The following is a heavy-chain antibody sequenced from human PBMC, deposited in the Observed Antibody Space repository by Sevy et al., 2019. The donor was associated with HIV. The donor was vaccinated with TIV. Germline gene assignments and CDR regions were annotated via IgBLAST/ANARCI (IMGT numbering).Heavy chain of an antibody. Sequence: GGSLRLSCAASGFTVSSYYMSWVRQAPGKGLEWVSVIYSGGSTYYADSVKGRFTISRDNSKNTLYLQMNSLRAEDTAEYYCSWTSSSGFCTFDYWGQGTLVTVSS. CDR2: IYSGGST. J-gene: IGHJ4*02. CDR1: GFTVSSYY. CDR3: SWTSSSGFCTFDY. V-gene: IGHV3-53*01. D-gene: IGHD6-25*01.